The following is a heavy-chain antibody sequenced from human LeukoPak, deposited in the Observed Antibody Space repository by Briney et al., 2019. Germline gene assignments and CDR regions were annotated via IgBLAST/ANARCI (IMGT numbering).Heavy chain of an antibody. CDR2: INHSGST. V-gene: IGHV4-34*01. J-gene: IGHJ6*03. CDR1: GGSFSGYY. CDR3: ARRKPAAIGENYYYYYMDV. Sequence: PSETLSLTCAVYGGSFSGYYWSWIRQPPGKGLEWIGEINHSGSTNYNPSLKSRVTISVDTSKNQFSLKLSSVTAADTAVYYCARRKPAAIGENYYYYYMDVWGKGTTVTISS. D-gene: IGHD2-2*01.